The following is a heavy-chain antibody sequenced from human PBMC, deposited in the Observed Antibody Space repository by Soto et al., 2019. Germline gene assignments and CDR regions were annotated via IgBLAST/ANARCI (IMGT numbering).Heavy chain of an antibody. Sequence: GGSLRLSCAASGFTFSSYGMHWVRQAPGKGLEWVAVISYDGSNKYYADSVKGRFTISRDNSKNTLYLQMNSLRAEDTAVYYCAKDERGYSSSWRHPAIDYWGQGTLVTVSS. J-gene: IGHJ4*02. CDR3: AKDERGYSSSWRHPAIDY. CDR1: GFTFSSYG. V-gene: IGHV3-30*18. D-gene: IGHD6-13*01. CDR2: ISYDGSNK.